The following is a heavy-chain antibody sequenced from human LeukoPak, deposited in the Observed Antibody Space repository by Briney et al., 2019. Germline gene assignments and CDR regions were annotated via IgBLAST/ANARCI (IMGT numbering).Heavy chain of an antibody. Sequence: SETLSLTCTVSGGSISSGDYYWSWIRQPPGKGLEWIGYIYYSGSTNYNPSLKSRVTISVDTSKNQFSLKLSSVTAADTAVYYCARAQGIAAAGTIQYFQHWGQGTLVTVSS. J-gene: IGHJ1*01. V-gene: IGHV4-61*08. CDR3: ARAQGIAAAGTIQYFQH. CDR2: IYYSGST. CDR1: GGSISSGDYY. D-gene: IGHD6-13*01.